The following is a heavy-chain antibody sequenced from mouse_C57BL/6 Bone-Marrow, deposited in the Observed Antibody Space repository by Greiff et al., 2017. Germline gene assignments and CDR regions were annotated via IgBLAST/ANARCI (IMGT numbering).Heavy chain of an antibody. CDR3: ANSVTTVVEIWGYFDV. CDR2: INPSNGGT. CDR1: GYTFTSYW. J-gene: IGHJ1*03. V-gene: IGHV1-53*01. D-gene: IGHD1-1*01. Sequence: QVQLQQPGTELVKPGASVKLSCKASGYTFTSYWMHWVKQRPGQGLEWIGNINPSNGGTNYNEKFKSKATLTVDKSSSTAYMQLSSLTSEDSAVYYCANSVTTVVEIWGYFDVWGTGTTVTVSS.